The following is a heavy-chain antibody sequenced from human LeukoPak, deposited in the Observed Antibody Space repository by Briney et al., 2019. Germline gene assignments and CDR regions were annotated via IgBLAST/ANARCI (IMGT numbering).Heavy chain of an antibody. CDR2: IIPIFGIA. Sequence: ASVKVSCKASGGTFSSYAISWVRQAPGQGLEWMGRIIPIFGIANYAQKFQGRVTITADKSTSTAYMELSSLRSEDTAVYYCARDDTMVRGPTGYWDQGTLVTVSS. V-gene: IGHV1-69*04. CDR1: GGTFSSYA. J-gene: IGHJ4*02. CDR3: ARDDTMVRGPTGY. D-gene: IGHD3-10*01.